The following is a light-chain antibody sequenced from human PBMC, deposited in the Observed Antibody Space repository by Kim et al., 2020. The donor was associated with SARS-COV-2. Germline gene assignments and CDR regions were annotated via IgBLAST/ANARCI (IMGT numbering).Light chain of an antibody. J-gene: IGLJ3*02. Sequence: GQSITISCSGSSTNLGTYSVNWYQQLPGTAPKLLIHTNNHRPSGVPERCSGSKSDTSASLAISGLQSDDEADYFCTAWDDSLNGPRFGGGTKLTVL. CDR1: STNLGTYS. V-gene: IGLV1-44*01. CDR3: TAWDDSLNGPR. CDR2: TNN.